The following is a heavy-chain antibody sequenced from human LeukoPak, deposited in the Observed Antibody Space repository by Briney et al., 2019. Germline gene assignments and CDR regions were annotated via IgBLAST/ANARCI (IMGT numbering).Heavy chain of an antibody. CDR1: GYPISSGYY. Sequence: SETLSLTCTVSGYPISSGYYWGWIRQPPGKEREWIGSIYHSGSTYYNPSLKSRVTISVDTSKNQFSLKLSSVTAADTAVYYCARDSGTTGEVKYDPWHQGMLVTVSS. CDR3: ARDSGTTGEVKYDP. J-gene: IGHJ5*02. V-gene: IGHV4-38-2*02. CDR2: IYHSGST. D-gene: IGHD3-10*01.